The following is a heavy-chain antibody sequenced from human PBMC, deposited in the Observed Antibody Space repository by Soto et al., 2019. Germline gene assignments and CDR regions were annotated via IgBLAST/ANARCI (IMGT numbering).Heavy chain of an antibody. CDR2: INHSGNT. CDR3: ARSGRLFDF. J-gene: IGHJ4*02. D-gene: IGHD3-10*01. Sequence: QVQLQQWGAGLLKPSETLSLACDVSGGSFTAYYWSWIRQPPGKGLEWIGEINHSGNTNYNPSIKSRVTISVDASRNQFSLKLSSVTAEDTAVYYCARSGRLFDFWGQGTLVTVSS. V-gene: IGHV4-34*01. CDR1: GGSFTAYY.